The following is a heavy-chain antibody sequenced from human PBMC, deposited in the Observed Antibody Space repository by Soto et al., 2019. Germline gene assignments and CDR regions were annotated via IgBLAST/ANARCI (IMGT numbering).Heavy chain of an antibody. CDR3: ARAIYYYGSGSYSGYYYGMDV. V-gene: IGHV3-21*01. CDR2: ISSTTNYI. D-gene: IGHD3-10*01. Sequence: GGSLRLSCAASGFTFTRYSMNWVRQAPGKGLEWVSSISSTTNYIYYADSMKGRFTVSRDNAKNSVYLEMNSLSAEDTAVYYCARAIYYYGSGSYSGYYYGMDVWGQGTTVTVSS. CDR1: GFTFTRYS. J-gene: IGHJ6*02.